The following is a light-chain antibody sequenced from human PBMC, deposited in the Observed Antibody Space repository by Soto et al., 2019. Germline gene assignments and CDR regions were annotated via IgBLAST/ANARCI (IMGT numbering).Light chain of an antibody. CDR3: QQRSNWLFT. CDR1: QSVSTS. V-gene: IGKV3-11*01. Sequence: EIVLTQSPATLSLSPGERATLSCRASQSVSTSLAWYQQKPGQAPRLLIYDASSRPPGIPARFSGSGSGTDFTLTISSLEPEDFAVYYCQQRSNWLFTFGPGTTVD. J-gene: IGKJ3*01. CDR2: DAS.